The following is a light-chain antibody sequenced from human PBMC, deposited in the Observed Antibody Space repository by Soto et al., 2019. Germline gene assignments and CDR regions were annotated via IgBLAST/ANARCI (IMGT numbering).Light chain of an antibody. CDR1: QSISNH. CDR3: QQYNSYSPLT. Sequence: DIQMTLSPSSLSASVEDRVIITCRASQSISNHLNWYQQKPGKAPKLLIYKASSLESGVPSRFSGSGSGTEFTLTISSLQPDDYATYYCQQYNSYSPLTFGGGTKV. J-gene: IGKJ4*01. V-gene: IGKV1-5*03. CDR2: KAS.